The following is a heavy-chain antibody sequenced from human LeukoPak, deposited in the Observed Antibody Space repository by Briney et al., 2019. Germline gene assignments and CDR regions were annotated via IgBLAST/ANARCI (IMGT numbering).Heavy chain of an antibody. V-gene: IGHV4-34*01. J-gene: IGHJ3*02. CDR3: AKSNGYGLVDI. CDR1: GGSFSGYY. CDR2: INHSGST. Sequence: SETLSLTCAVYGGSFSGYYWSWIRQPPGKGLEWIGEINHSGSTNYNPSLKSRVTISVDTSKNQFSLKLNSVTAADTAVYYCAKSNGYGLVDIWGQGTMVTVSS. D-gene: IGHD3-10*01.